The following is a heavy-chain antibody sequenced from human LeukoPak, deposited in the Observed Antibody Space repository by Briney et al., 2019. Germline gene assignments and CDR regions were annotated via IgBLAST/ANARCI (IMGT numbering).Heavy chain of an antibody. CDR1: GFTFSSYW. Sequence: PGGSLRLSCAASGFTFSSYWMSWVRQAPGKGLEWVANIKQDGSEKYYVDSVKGRFTISRDNAKNSLYLQMNSLRAEDTAVYYCARERNPYYDFWSGYSSDAFEIWGQGTMVTVSS. V-gene: IGHV3-7*01. J-gene: IGHJ3*02. D-gene: IGHD3-3*01. CDR3: ARERNPYYDFWSGYSSDAFEI. CDR2: IKQDGSEK.